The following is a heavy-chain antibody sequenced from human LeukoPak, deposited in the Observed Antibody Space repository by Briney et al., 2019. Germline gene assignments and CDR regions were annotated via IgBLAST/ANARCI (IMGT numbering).Heavy chain of an antibody. Sequence: PGGSLRLSCAASGFTFSSYSMNWVRQAPGKGLEWVSYISTSSSTIYYADSVKGRFTISRDNAKNSLYLQMNSLRAEDTAVYYCARRSAARQGDYWGQGTLVTVSS. CDR2: ISTSSSTI. D-gene: IGHD6-6*01. CDR3: ARRSAARQGDY. J-gene: IGHJ4*02. CDR1: GFTFSSYS. V-gene: IGHV3-48*01.